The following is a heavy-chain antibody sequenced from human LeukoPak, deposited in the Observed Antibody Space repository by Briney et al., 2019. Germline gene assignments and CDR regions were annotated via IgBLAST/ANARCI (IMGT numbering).Heavy chain of an antibody. V-gene: IGHV1-46*01. J-gene: IGHJ3*02. D-gene: IGHD3-22*01. CDR3: ATRNSLDYYDSSANDAFDI. CDR1: GYTFTSYY. CDR2: INPSGGST. Sequence: ASVKVSCKASGYTFTSYYMHWVRQAPGQGLEWMGIINPSGGSTSYAQKFQGRVTMTRDTSTSTVYMELSSLRSEDTAVYYCATRNSLDYYDSSANDAFDIWGQGTMVTVSS.